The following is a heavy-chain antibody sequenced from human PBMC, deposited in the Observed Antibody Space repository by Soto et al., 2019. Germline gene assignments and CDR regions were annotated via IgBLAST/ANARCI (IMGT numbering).Heavy chain of an antibody. V-gene: IGHV3-30-3*01. CDR1: GFTFSSYA. CDR3: AREEGEDRTTFG. J-gene: IGHJ4*02. D-gene: IGHD3-16*01. Sequence: QVQLVESGGGVVQPGRSLRLSCAASGFTFSSYAMHWVRQAPGKGLEWVAVISYDGSNKYYADSVKGRFTISRDNSKNTLYLQMNSLRAEDTAVYYCAREEGEDRTTFGWGQGTLVTVSS. CDR2: ISYDGSNK.